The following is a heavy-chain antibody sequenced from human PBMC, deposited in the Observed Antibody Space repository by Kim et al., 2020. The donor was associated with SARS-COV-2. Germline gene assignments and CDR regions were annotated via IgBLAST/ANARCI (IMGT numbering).Heavy chain of an antibody. Sequence: SETLSLTCTVSGGSISSYYWSWIRQPAGKGLEWIGRIYTSGSTNYNPSLKSRVTMSVDTSKNQFSLKLSSVTAADTAVYYCARDGGGKSKTQRAVAGSGSTSPYYYGMDVWGQGTTVTVSS. D-gene: IGHD6-19*01. CDR3: ARDGGGKSKTQRAVAGSGSTSPYYYGMDV. J-gene: IGHJ6*02. V-gene: IGHV4-4*07. CDR1: GGSISSYY. CDR2: IYTSGST.